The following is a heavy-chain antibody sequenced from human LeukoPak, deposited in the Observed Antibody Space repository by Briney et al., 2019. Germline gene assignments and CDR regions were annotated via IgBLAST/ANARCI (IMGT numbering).Heavy chain of an antibody. CDR3: AREGGYSGYDLRGYAFDI. CDR1: GGTFSSYA. D-gene: IGHD5-12*01. Sequence: SVKVSCKASGGTFSSYAISWVRQAPGQGLEWMGGIIPIFGTANYAQKFQGRVTITADESTSTAYMGLSSLRSEDTAVYYCAREGGYSGYDLRGYAFDIWGQGTMVTVSS. J-gene: IGHJ3*02. CDR2: IIPIFGTA. V-gene: IGHV1-69*13.